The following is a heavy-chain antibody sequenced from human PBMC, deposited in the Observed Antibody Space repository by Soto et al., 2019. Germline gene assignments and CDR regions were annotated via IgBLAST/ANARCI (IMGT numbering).Heavy chain of an antibody. J-gene: IGHJ6*02. D-gene: IGHD3-9*01. V-gene: IGHV3-23*01. CDR2: ISGSGSST. Sequence: PGGSLRLSSAASGFPCIDYAMHWVRQAPGKGLEWVSVISGSGSSTYYADSVKGRFTISRDNSKNTLYLQMNSLRAEDTAVYYCAKDHYDILTGPFYYYYGMDVWGQGTTVTVSS. CDR3: AKDHYDILTGPFYYYYGMDV. CDR1: GFPCIDYA.